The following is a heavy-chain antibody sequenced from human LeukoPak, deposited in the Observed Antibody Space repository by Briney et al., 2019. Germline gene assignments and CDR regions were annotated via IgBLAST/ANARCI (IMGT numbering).Heavy chain of an antibody. CDR3: ASQSGKDCSSTSCYLGWFDP. CDR2: MNPNSGNT. D-gene: IGHD2-2*01. CDR1: GYTFTSYD. Sequence: ASVKVSCKASGYTFTSYDINWVRQATGQGLEWMGWMNPNSGNTGYAQKFQGRVTMTRNTSISTAYMELSSLRSEDTAVYYCASQSGKDCSSTSCYLGWFDPWGQGTLVTVSS. J-gene: IGHJ5*02. V-gene: IGHV1-8*01.